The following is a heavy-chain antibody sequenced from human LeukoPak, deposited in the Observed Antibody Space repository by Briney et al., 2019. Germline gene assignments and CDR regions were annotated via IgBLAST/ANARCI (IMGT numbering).Heavy chain of an antibody. CDR3: ARDDCSSISCYHNWFDP. CDR1: GFSFSSYW. V-gene: IGHV3-7*01. Sequence: PGGSLRLSCAASGFSFSSYWMSWVRQAPRKGREWVANIKQDGSEKYYVDSVKGRFTISRDNAKNSLYLQMNSLRAEDTAVYYCARDDCSSISCYHNWFDPWGQGTLVTVSS. J-gene: IGHJ5*02. D-gene: IGHD2-2*01. CDR2: IKQDGSEK.